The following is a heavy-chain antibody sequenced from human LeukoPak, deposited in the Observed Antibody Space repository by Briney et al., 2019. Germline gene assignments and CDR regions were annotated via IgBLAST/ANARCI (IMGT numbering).Heavy chain of an antibody. V-gene: IGHV4-4*08. Sequence: SETLSLTCTVPGGSIAGYHWSCIRQPPRKGLEWIGYTYSGETTNYKPSLKSRVTISADTSKNQFSLKLTSVTAADTAMYYCARRNDFDIWGQGTMVTVSS. CDR2: TYSGETT. J-gene: IGHJ3*02. CDR3: ARRNDFDI. CDR1: GGSIAGYH.